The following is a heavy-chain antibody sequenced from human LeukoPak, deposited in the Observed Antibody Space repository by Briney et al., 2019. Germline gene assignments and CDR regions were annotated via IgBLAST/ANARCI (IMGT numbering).Heavy chain of an antibody. CDR2: INPNSGGT. CDR3: ARARGAKQQLHLNWFDP. CDR1: GYTFTGYY. J-gene: IGHJ5*02. V-gene: IGHV1-2*02. D-gene: IGHD6-13*01. Sequence: GASVKVSCKASGYTFTGYYMHWVRQAPGQGLEWMGWINPNSGGTNYAQKFQGRVTMTRDTSISTAYMELSRLRSDDTAVYYCARARGAKQQLHLNWFDPWGQGTLVTVSS.